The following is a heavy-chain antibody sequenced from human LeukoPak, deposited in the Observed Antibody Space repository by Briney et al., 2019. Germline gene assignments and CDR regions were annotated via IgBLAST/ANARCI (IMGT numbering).Heavy chain of an antibody. V-gene: IGHV1-46*01. Sequence: ASVKVSCKASGYTFTGYYMHWVRQAPGQGLEWMGIINSSGGTTSYAQKFQGRVTMTRDTSTSTVYMELSSLRSEDTAMYYCARGGWYYFDYWGQGTLVTVSS. CDR3: ARGGWYYFDY. D-gene: IGHD6-19*01. J-gene: IGHJ4*02. CDR1: GYTFTGYY. CDR2: INSSGGTT.